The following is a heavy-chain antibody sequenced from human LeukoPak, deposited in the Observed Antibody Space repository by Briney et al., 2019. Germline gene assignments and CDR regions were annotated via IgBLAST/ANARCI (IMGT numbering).Heavy chain of an antibody. V-gene: IGHV4-59*01. D-gene: IGHD3-9*01. CDR1: GGSISSYY. Sequence: SETLSLTCTVSGGSISSYYWSWIRQPPGKGLEWIGYIYNSGYTNYNPSLKSRVTISVDTSKNQFSLKLSSVTAADSAVYHCAGDGTDYNILTGYRRGAFDISGQGTMVTVSS. CDR2: IYNSGYT. J-gene: IGHJ3*02. CDR3: AGDGTDYNILTGYRRGAFDI.